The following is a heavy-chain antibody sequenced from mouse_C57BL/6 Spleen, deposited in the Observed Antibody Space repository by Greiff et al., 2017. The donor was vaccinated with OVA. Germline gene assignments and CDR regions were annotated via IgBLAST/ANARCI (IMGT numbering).Heavy chain of an antibody. J-gene: IGHJ2*01. CDR2: IRLKSDNYAT. CDR3: TAFGPLNPFDY. CDR1: GFTFSNYW. Sequence: EVQLQQSGGGLVQPGGSMKLSCVASGFTFSNYWMNWVRQSPEKGLEWVAQIRLKSDNYATHYAESVKGRFTISRDDSKSSVYLQMNNLRAEDTGIYYCTAFGPLNPFDYWGQGTTLTVSS. V-gene: IGHV6-3*01.